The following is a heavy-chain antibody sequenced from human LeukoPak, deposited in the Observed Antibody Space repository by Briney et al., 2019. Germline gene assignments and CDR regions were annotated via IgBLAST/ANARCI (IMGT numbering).Heavy chain of an antibody. CDR2: INPSGSTT. J-gene: IGHJ5*01. D-gene: IGHD1-1*01. CDR1: GCTFTSYF. V-gene: IGHV1-46*01. CDR3: ARETSDS. Sequence: GASVKVSFKASGCTFTSYFMHWVRQAPGQGLEWLGMINPSGSTTTYAQKFQGRVTMTRDTSTSTVYMELSSLRSEDTAVYYCARETSDSWGQGTLVTVSS.